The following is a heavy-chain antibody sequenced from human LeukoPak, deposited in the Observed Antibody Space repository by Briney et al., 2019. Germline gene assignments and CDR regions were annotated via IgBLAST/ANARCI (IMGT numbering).Heavy chain of an antibody. Sequence: PSETLSLTCTVSGGSISSYYWSWIRQPPGKGLEWIGYIYYSGSTNYNPSLKSRVTISVDTSKNQFSLKLSSVTAADTAVYYCARDGETYYYGSGRVGMDVWGQGTTVTVSS. V-gene: IGHV4-59*01. D-gene: IGHD3-10*01. J-gene: IGHJ6*02. CDR2: IYYSGST. CDR1: GGSISSYY. CDR3: ARDGETYYYGSGRVGMDV.